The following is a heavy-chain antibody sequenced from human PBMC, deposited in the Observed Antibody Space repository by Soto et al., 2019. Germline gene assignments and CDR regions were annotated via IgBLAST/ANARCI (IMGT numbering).Heavy chain of an antibody. CDR1: GFTLSSYA. D-gene: IGHD7-27*01. CDR2: ISGSGGST. J-gene: IGHJ5*02. CDR3: AKAPRDLTQNNWFDP. Sequence: PGGSLRLSCAASGFTLSSYAMSWVRQAPGKGLDWVSAISGSGGSTYYADSVKGRFTISRDNSKNTLYLQMNSLKAEVTAVYYCAKAPRDLTQNNWFDPWGQGTLVTGS. V-gene: IGHV3-23*01.